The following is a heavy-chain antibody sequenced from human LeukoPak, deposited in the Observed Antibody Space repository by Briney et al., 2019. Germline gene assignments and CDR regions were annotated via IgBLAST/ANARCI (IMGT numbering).Heavy chain of an antibody. D-gene: IGHD3-3*01. CDR2: INPNSGGT. V-gene: IGHV1-2*02. Sequence: ASVKVSCKASGYTFTSYGISWVRQAPGQGLEWMGWINPNSGGTNYAQKFQGRVTMTRDTSISTAYMELSRLRSDDAAVYYCARDLGLRFLVDVWGQGTTVTVSS. J-gene: IGHJ6*02. CDR3: ARDLGLRFLVDV. CDR1: GYTFTSYG.